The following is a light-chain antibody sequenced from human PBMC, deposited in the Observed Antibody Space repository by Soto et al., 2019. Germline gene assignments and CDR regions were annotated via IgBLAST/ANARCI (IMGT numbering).Light chain of an antibody. CDR1: SSDVGGYNF. CDR2: DVT. CDR3: SSYTSSSSYYV. J-gene: IGLJ1*01. V-gene: IGLV2-14*03. Sequence: QSALTQPAAVSGCPGQSITISCTGTSSDVGGYNFVSWYQHHPAKAPKLMIFDVTNRPLGVSNRFSGSKSGNTASLTISGLQAEDEADYYCSSYTSSSSYYVFGTGTKVTV.